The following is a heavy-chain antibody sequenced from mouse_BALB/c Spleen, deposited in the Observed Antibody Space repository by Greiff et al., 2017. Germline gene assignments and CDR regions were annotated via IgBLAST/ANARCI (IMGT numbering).Heavy chain of an antibody. J-gene: IGHJ1*01. Sequence: EVQLQQSGPELVKPGASVKMSCKASGYTFTSYVMHWVKQKPGQGLEWIGYINPYNDGTKYNEKFKGKATLTSDKSSSTAYMELSSLTSEDSAVYYCACTTAPWYFDVWGAGTTVTVSS. V-gene: IGHV1-14*01. CDR3: ACTTAPWYFDV. CDR1: GYTFTSYV. CDR2: INPYNDGT. D-gene: IGHD1-2*01.